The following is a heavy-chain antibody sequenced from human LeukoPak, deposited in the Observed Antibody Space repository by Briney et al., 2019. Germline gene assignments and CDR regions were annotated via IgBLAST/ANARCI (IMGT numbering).Heavy chain of an antibody. Sequence: PSETLSLTCAVYGGSFSGYYWSWIRQPPGKGLEWIGEINHSGSTNYNPSLKSRVTISVDTSKNQFSLKLSSVTAADTAVYYCARAYYDYVWGSLAYFDYWGQGTLVTVSS. J-gene: IGHJ4*02. V-gene: IGHV4-34*01. CDR1: GGSFSGYY. CDR3: ARAYYDYVWGSLAYFDY. D-gene: IGHD3-16*01. CDR2: INHSGST.